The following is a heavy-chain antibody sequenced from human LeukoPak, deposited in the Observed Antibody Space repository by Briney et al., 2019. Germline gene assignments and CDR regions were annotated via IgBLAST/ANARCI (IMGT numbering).Heavy chain of an antibody. V-gene: IGHV3-23*01. CDR2: ISGSGGST. J-gene: IGHJ4*02. Sequence: GGSLRLSCAASGFTLSSYAMSWVRQAPGKGLEWVSAISGSGGSTYYADSVKGRFTISRDNSKNTLYLQMNSLRAEDTAVYYCAKDPYSSSWSTFFDYWGQGTLVTVSS. D-gene: IGHD6-13*01. CDR3: AKDPYSSSWSTFFDY. CDR1: GFTLSSYA.